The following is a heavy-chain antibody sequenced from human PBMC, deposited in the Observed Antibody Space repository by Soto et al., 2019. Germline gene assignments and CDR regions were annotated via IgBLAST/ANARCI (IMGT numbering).Heavy chain of an antibody. D-gene: IGHD1-26*01. CDR2: IYHSGST. CDR1: GGSISSSNL. J-gene: IGHJ5*02. Sequence: PSETLSLTCAVSGGSISSSNLWSCVRQPPGKGLEWIGEIYHSGSTNYNPSLKSRVTISVDKSKNQFSLKLSSVTAADTAVHYCALGGGYPVDWFDPWGQGTLVTVYS. CDR3: ALGGGYPVDWFDP. V-gene: IGHV4-4*02.